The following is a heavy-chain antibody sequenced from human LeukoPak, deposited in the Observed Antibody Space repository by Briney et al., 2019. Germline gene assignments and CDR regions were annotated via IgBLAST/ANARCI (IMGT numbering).Heavy chain of an antibody. CDR3: ARDQIPYSSSWGPDAFDI. CDR2: IYTSGST. J-gene: IGHJ3*02. CDR1: GGSISTFY. V-gene: IGHV4-4*07. Sequence: SQTPSLTSTVSGGSISTFYCSWVRQPARQGLGWIGRIYTSGSTNYNPSLKSRVTMSVDTSKNQFSLKLSSVTAADTAVYYCARDQIPYSSSWGPDAFDIWGQGTMVTVSS. D-gene: IGHD6-13*01.